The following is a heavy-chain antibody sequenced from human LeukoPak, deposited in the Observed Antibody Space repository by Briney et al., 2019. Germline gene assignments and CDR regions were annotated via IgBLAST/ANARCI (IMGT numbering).Heavy chain of an antibody. CDR2: IYHSGST. CDR3: ARLQFSSPYRILIAVAAYLDY. D-gene: IGHD6-19*01. Sequence: PSETLSLTCAVSGGSISSSNWWSWVRQPPGKGLEWIGEIYHSGSTNYNPSLTSRVTISVDTSKNQFSLKLSSVSAADTAVYYCARLQFSSPYRILIAVAAYLDYWGQGTLVTVSS. J-gene: IGHJ4*02. V-gene: IGHV4-4*02. CDR1: GGSISSSNW.